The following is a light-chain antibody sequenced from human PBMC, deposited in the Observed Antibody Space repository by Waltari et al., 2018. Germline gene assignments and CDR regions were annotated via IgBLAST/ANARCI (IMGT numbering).Light chain of an antibody. CDR3: SSYRSTISVV. V-gene: IGLV2-14*03. J-gene: IGLJ2*01. CDR2: DVT. Sequence: QSALTQPAPASGSPGQSITIPCTGTRSDIGVYNYVPWYQQHPGKAPKLISVDVTNRPSGVSDRFSGSKAGNTASLTISALQAEDEGDYYCSSYRSTISVVFGGGTKVTVL. CDR1: RSDIGVYNY.